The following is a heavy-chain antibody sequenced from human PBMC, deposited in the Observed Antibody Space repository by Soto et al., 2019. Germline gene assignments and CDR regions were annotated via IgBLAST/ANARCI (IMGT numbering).Heavy chain of an antibody. J-gene: IGHJ6*03. CDR2: ISGSGGST. CDR3: AKDSGYDGVYYYYMDV. Sequence: EVQLLESGGGLVQPGGSLRLSCAASGFTFSSYAMSWVRQAPGKGLEWVLAISGSGGSTYYADSVKGRFTISRDNSKNTLYLQMNSLRAEDTAVYYCAKDSGYDGVYYYYMDVWGKGTTVTVSS. CDR1: GFTFSSYA. V-gene: IGHV3-23*01. D-gene: IGHD5-12*01.